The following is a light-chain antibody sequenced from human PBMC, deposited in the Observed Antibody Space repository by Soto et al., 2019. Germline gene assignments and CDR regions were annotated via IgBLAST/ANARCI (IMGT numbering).Light chain of an antibody. CDR3: SSYTSNGTHWV. Sequence: QSALTQPASVSGSPGQSITISCTGSSSDIGTYNYLSWYQQHPGKAPKLMIYEVSDRPSGISNRFSGSKSGNTASLTISGLQAEDEADYYCSSYTSNGTHWVFGGGTKVTVL. J-gene: IGLJ3*02. CDR1: SSDIGTYNY. V-gene: IGLV2-14*01. CDR2: EVS.